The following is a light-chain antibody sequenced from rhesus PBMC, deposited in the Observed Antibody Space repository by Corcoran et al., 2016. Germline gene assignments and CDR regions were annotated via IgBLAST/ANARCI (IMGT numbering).Light chain of an antibody. Sequence: DIQMTQSPSSLSASVGDRVTITCRASENVNNYLNWYQQKQGKAPKLLINKASTLQSGVPSRFSGSGSGTDYTFTIRSLQPESVATSYCQHGYGTPPTFGPGTKLDLK. J-gene: IGKJ3*01. CDR3: QHGYGTPPT. V-gene: IGKV1-74*01. CDR1: ENVNNY. CDR2: KAS.